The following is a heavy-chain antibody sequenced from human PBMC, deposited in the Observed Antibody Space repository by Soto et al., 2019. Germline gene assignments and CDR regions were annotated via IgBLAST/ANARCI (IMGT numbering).Heavy chain of an antibody. CDR3: ARDSLNYYASGNYYIPARFDY. V-gene: IGHV3-48*01. CDR2: FSSSTNTI. Sequence: GGSLRLSCSASGFVFSSFSMNWVRQAPGKGLEWVSYFSSSTNTIYYANSVRGRFTISRDNAKNSLFLHMYGLRAEDTAMYYCARDSLNYYASGNYYIPARFDYWGQGILVTVSS. D-gene: IGHD3-10*01. CDR1: GFVFSSFS. J-gene: IGHJ4*02.